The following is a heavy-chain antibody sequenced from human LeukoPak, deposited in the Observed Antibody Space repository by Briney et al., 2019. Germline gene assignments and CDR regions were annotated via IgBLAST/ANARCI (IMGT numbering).Heavy chain of an antibody. CDR2: ISSSSSYI. CDR1: GFTFSSYS. V-gene: IGHV3-21*01. Sequence: GGSLRLSCAASGFTFSSYSMNWVRQAPGKGLEWVSSISSSSSYIYYADSVKGRFTISRDNAKNSLYLQMNSLRAEDTAVFYCARDQPDPTHSFVARDAFDIWGQGTMVTVSS. D-gene: IGHD2-15*01. J-gene: IGHJ3*02. CDR3: ARDQPDPTHSFVARDAFDI.